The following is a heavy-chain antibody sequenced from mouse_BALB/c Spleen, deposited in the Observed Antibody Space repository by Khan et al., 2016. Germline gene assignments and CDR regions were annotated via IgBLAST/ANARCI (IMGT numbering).Heavy chain of an antibody. CDR3: ATSDYDYAMDY. J-gene: IGHJ4*01. D-gene: IGHD2-4*01. V-gene: IGHV5-17*02. CDR1: GFTFSYFG. Sequence: VQLVESGGGLVQPGGSRKLSCAASGFTFSYFGMHWIRQAPEKGLEWVAYISSDSTTIYYADTVGGRFTISRDNPKKTLFLQMTSLRSEDTAMYYCATSDYDYAMDYWGHGTSVTVSS. CDR2: ISSDSTTI.